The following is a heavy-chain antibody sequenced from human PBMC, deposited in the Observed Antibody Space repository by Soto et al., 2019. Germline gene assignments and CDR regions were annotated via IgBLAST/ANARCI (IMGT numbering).Heavy chain of an antibody. D-gene: IGHD6-19*01. J-gene: IGHJ6*02. Sequence: QTTLKESGPTLVKPTQTLTLTCTVSGVSLSTSAVRVDWIRQPPGKALEWLAVIYWDDDKRYSPSLKSRLTITKDNSKNQVVLSMTTVDPADTATYYCASGIVVPGTDYYAMDVWRQGTAVAVSS. CDR2: IYWDDDK. V-gene: IGHV2-5*02. CDR1: GVSLSTSAVR. CDR3: ASGIVVPGTDYYAMDV.